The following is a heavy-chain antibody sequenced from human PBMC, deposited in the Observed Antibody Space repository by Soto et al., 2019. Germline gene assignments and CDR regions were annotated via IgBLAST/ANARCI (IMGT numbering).Heavy chain of an antibody. CDR2: IYPGDSDT. Sequence: GESLKISCKGSGYSFTSYWIGWVRQMPGKGLEWMGIIYPGDSDTRYSPSFQGQVTISADKSISTAYLQWSSLKASDTAMYYCARALGYCSSPSCYGYYYMDGWGKGTTVTVSS. D-gene: IGHD2-2*01. CDR1: GYSFTSYW. V-gene: IGHV5-51*01. CDR3: ARALGYCSSPSCYGYYYMDG. J-gene: IGHJ6*03.